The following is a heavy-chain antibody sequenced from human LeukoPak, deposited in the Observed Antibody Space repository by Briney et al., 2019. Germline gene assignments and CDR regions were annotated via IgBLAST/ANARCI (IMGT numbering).Heavy chain of an antibody. CDR1: GGSFSGYY. D-gene: IGHD6-6*01. J-gene: IGHJ4*02. CDR2: INHSGRT. Sequence: SETLSLTCAVSGGSFSGYYWSWIRQPPRKGLEWIGEINHSGRTNYNPSLKSRVTISVDASKNQFSLKLSSVTAADRAVYYCARGGGSSSSVDYWGQGTLVTVSS. V-gene: IGHV4-34*01. CDR3: ARGGGSSSSVDY.